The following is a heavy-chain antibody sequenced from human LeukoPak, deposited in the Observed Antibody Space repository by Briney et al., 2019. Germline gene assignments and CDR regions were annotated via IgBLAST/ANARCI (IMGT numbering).Heavy chain of an antibody. J-gene: IGHJ5*02. CDR1: GGSISGYY. Sequence: PSETLSLTCAVSGGSISGYYWSWIRQPPGKGLEWIGYIYYSGYIHDSGSTNYNPSLKSRVTISVDTSKNELSLNLSSVTAADTAVYYCATQVSTVAPGGDWFDPWGQGTLVTVSS. CDR3: ATQVSTVAPGGDWFDP. CDR2: IYYSGYIHDSGST. D-gene: IGHD4-11*01. V-gene: IGHV4-59*03.